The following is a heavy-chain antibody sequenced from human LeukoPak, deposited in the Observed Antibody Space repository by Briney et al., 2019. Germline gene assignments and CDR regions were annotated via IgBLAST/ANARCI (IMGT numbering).Heavy chain of an antibody. Sequence: SETLSLTRTVSGGSISSYYWSWIRQPPGKGLEWIGYIYYSGSTNYNPSLKSRVTISVDTSKNQFSLKLSSVTAADTAVYYCARRTGDHLDYWGQGTLVTVSS. V-gene: IGHV4-59*08. D-gene: IGHD7-27*01. CDR2: IYYSGST. J-gene: IGHJ4*02. CDR3: ARRTGDHLDY. CDR1: GGSISSYY.